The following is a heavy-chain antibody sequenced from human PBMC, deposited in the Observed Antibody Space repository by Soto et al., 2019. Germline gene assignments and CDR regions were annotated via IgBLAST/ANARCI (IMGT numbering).Heavy chain of an antibody. J-gene: IGHJ4*02. D-gene: IGHD3-10*01. CDR3: AHSGRWGFGEFNFDF. CDR1: GFSLSTSGVG. V-gene: IGHV2-5*02. CDR2: IYWDDDK. Sequence: SGPTLVNPTQTLTLTCTFSGFSLSTSGVGVGWIRQPPVKALEWLALIYWDDDKRYSPSLKSRLTITKDTSKNQVVLTMTNMDPVDTAIYYCAHSGRWGFGEFNFDFWGQGTLVTVSS.